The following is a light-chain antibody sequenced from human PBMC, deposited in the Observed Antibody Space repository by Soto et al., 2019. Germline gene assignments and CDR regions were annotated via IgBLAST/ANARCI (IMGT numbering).Light chain of an antibody. J-gene: IGLJ1*01. Sequence: QSALTQPPSASGSPGQSVTISCTGTSSDAFWYQQHPGKAPKLMIYEVNKRPSGVPDRCSGSQSGNTASLTVSGLQAEDEADYYGSSYGGSNNYVFGTGTKLTVL. CDR3: SSYGGSNNYV. CDR2: EVN. CDR1: SSDA. V-gene: IGLV2-8*01.